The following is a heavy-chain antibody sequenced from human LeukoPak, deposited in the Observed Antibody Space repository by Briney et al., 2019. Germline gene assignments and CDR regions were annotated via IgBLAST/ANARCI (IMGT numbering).Heavy chain of an antibody. CDR1: GYTFTSYG. V-gene: IGHV1-18*01. CDR2: ISVYNGNT. CDR3: ARDEGYCSSTSCYYWFDP. J-gene: IGHJ5*02. Sequence: GASVKVSCKASGYTFTSYGISWVRQAAGQGLEWMGWISVYNGNTNYAQKLQGRVTMTTDTSTSTAYMELRSLRSDDTAVYYCARDEGYCSSTSCYYWFDPWGQGTLVTVSS. D-gene: IGHD2-2*01.